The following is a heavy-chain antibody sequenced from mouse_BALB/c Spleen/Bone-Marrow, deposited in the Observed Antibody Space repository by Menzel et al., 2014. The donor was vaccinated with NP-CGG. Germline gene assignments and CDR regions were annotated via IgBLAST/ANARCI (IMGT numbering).Heavy chain of an antibody. D-gene: IGHD2-3*01. CDR1: GFSLTSYG. V-gene: IGHV2-9*02. CDR2: IWAGGST. CDR3: ARRGDGYYLDY. J-gene: IGHJ2*01. Sequence: QVQLKESGPGLVAPSQSLSITCTVSGFSLTSYGVHWVRQPPGKGLEWLGVIWAGGSTNYNSALMSRLSISKDNSKGQVFLKMNSLQTDDTAMYYCARRGDGYYLDYWGQGTTLTVSS.